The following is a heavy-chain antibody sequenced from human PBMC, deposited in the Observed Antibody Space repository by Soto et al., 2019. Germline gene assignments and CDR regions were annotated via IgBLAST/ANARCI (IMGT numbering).Heavy chain of an antibody. J-gene: IGHJ5*02. CDR1: GGSISSYY. CDR3: ARVGCSSTSCYAWDNWFDP. V-gene: IGHV4-59*01. D-gene: IGHD2-2*01. Sequence: SETLSLTCTVSGGSISSYYWSWIRQPPGKGLEWIGYIYYSGSTKYNPSLKSRVTISVDTSKNQFSLKLSSVTAADTAVYYCARVGCSSTSCYAWDNWFDPWGQGTLVTVSS. CDR2: IYYSGST.